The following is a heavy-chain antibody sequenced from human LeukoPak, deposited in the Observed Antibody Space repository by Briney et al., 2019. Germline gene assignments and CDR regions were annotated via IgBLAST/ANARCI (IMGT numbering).Heavy chain of an antibody. CDR2: ISYDGSNK. CDR3: AKKLERPQNAFDI. D-gene: IGHD1-1*01. CDR1: GFTFSSYA. Sequence: GGSLRLSCAASGFTFSSYAMHWVRQAPGKGLEWVAVISYDGSNKYYADSVKGRFTISRDNAKNSLYLQMNSLRAEDTAVYYCAKKLERPQNAFDIWGQGTMVTVSS. J-gene: IGHJ3*02. V-gene: IGHV3-30*04.